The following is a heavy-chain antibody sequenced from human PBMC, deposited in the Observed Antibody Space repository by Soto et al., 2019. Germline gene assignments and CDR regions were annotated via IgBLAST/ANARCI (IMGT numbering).Heavy chain of an antibody. CDR2: ISSSSSYI. Sequence: APGKGLEWVSSISSSSSYIYYADSVKGRFTISRDNAKNSLYLQMNSLRAEDTAVYYCARGAGGSYYNGFDPWGQGTLVTVSS. J-gene: IGHJ5*02. D-gene: IGHD1-26*01. CDR3: ARGAGGSYYNGFDP. V-gene: IGHV3-21*01.